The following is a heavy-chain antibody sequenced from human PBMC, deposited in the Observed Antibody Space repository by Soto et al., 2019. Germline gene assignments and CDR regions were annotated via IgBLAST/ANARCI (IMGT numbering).Heavy chain of an antibody. V-gene: IGHV3-48*02. CDR2: IRGIGSPI. Sequence: EVRLVESGGGLVQPGGSLRLSCAASGFTFSSYSMNWVPKVPGKGLGGVSYIRGIGSPIYYADSVKGRFTISRDNDKNSLYLQMHSLRDEDTAVYYCARDPHSLDYWGQGTLVTVSS. CDR3: ARDPHSLDY. D-gene: IGHD2-21*01. J-gene: IGHJ4*02. CDR1: GFTFSSYS.